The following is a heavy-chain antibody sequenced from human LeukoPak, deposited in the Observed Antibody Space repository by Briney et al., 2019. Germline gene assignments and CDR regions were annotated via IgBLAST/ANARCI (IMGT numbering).Heavy chain of an antibody. Sequence: GRSLRLSCAASGFTFSSYAMHWVRQAPGKGLEWVTVISYDGSNKYYADSVKGRFTISRDNSKNTLYLQMNSLRAEDTAVYYCAKGRPPSTIFGVVQDPFDIWGQGTMVTVSS. CDR1: GFTFSSYA. J-gene: IGHJ3*02. D-gene: IGHD3-3*01. CDR3: AKGRPPSTIFGVVQDPFDI. CDR2: ISYDGSNK. V-gene: IGHV3-30-3*02.